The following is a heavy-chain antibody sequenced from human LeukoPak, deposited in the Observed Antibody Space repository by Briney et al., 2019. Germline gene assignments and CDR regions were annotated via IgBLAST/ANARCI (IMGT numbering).Heavy chain of an antibody. D-gene: IGHD3-3*01. Sequence: SVKVSCKASGGTFSSYAISWVRQAPGQGLEWMGRIIPILGIANYAQKFQGRVTITADKSTSTAYMELSSLRSEDTAVYYCARMTIYDFWSGYYSNLFDYWGQGTLVTVSS. CDR3: ARMTIYDFWSGYYSNLFDY. CDR1: GGTFSSYA. J-gene: IGHJ4*02. V-gene: IGHV1-69*04. CDR2: IIPILGIA.